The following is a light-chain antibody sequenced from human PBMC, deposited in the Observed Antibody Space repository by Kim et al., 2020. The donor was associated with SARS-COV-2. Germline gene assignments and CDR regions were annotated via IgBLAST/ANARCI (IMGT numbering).Light chain of an antibody. CDR1: QDLSRY. Sequence: IQMTQSPSSLCASVGDRVTLTCRASQDLSRYLKWYQQKPGTAPQLLIYTASSLQSGVPSRFTGSGCETHFSLTIRSLQPEDFANYCCQKSYSASRTFGQGAKMDIK. V-gene: IGKV1-39*01. CDR2: TAS. J-gene: IGKJ1*01. CDR3: QKSYSASRT.